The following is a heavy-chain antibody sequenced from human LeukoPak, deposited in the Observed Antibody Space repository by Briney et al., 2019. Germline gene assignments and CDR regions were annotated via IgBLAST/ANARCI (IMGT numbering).Heavy chain of an antibody. D-gene: IGHD2-2*01. CDR2: ISGSGGST. Sequence: GGSLRLSCAASGFTFSSYAMSWVRQAPGKGLEWVSAISGSGGSTSYADSVKGRFTISRDNSKNTLYLQMNSLRAEDTAVYYCAKWGDCSSTNCYVSLGDYYYYGMDVWGKGTTVTVSS. CDR3: AKWGDCSSTNCYVSLGDYYYYGMDV. CDR1: GFTFSSYA. V-gene: IGHV3-23*01. J-gene: IGHJ6*04.